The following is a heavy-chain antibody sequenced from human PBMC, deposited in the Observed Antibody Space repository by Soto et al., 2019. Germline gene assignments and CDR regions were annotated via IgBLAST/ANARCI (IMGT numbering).Heavy chain of an antibody. D-gene: IGHD3-9*01. CDR1: GFTFSSYV. J-gene: IGHJ4*02. CDR2: IGGNGRDT. Sequence: EVQLLESGGGLVQPGGSLRLSCAASGFTFSSYVLSWVRQAPGKGLEWVSGIGGNGRDTSYADSVKGRFTISRDNSKNTLYLQMNSLRAEDTAVYYCAKGGVLHYFDWIYYFAHWGQGTRVTVSS. V-gene: IGHV3-23*01. CDR3: AKGGVLHYFDWIYYFAH.